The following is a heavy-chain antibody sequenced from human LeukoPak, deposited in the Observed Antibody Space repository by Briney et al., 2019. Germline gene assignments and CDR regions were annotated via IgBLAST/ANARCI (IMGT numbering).Heavy chain of an antibody. CDR3: ARVGYSYRSYYFDY. Sequence: ASVKVSCKASGYTFTSYDINWVRQATGQGLEWMGWMNPNSGNTGYAQKFQGRVTITRNTSISTAYMELSSLRSEDTAVYYCARVGYSYRSYYFDYWGQGTLVTVSS. D-gene: IGHD5-18*01. CDR2: MNPNSGNT. J-gene: IGHJ4*02. V-gene: IGHV1-8*03. CDR1: GYTFTSYD.